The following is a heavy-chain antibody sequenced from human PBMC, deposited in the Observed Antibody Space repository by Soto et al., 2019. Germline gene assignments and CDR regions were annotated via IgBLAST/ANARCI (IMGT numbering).Heavy chain of an antibody. Sequence: GASVKVSCKASGGTFSSYAISWVRQAPGQGLEWMGGIIPIFGTANYAQKFQGRVTITADESTSTAYMELSSLRSEDTAVYYCAREKGRPGGMDVWGQGTTVTVSS. D-gene: IGHD2-15*01. CDR1: GGTFSSYA. CDR2: IIPIFGTA. CDR3: AREKGRPGGMDV. J-gene: IGHJ6*02. V-gene: IGHV1-69*13.